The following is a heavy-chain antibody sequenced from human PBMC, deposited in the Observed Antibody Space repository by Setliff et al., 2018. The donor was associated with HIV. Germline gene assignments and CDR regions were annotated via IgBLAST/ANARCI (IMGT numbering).Heavy chain of an antibody. CDR1: GFTFSTYW. V-gene: IGHV3-74*03. CDR2: INNDGRKT. CDR3: AKDRGSGYYSPSDY. J-gene: IGHJ4*02. D-gene: IGHD3-22*01. Sequence: RLSCAASGFTFSTYWMHWVRQAPGKGLVWVSHINNDGRKTTYADSVKGRFTVSRDNAKNTLYLQMNSLRAEDTAVYYCAKDRGSGYYSPSDYWGQGTLVTVSS.